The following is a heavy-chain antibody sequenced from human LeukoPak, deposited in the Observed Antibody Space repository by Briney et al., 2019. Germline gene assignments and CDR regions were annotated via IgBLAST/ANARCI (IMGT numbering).Heavy chain of an antibody. D-gene: IGHD6-13*01. J-gene: IGHJ3*02. CDR2: ISSSGDST. CDR1: GFTFSSYT. CDR3: ATSPMGGIAAAGTYFAFDI. V-gene: IGHV3-23*01. Sequence: GGSLSLSCAASGFTFSSYTMYWVRQAQGRGLEWVSGISSSGDSTYYADSVQGRFTISRDNYRNTLYLQMNSLRAEDTAVYYCATSPMGGIAAAGTYFAFDIWGQGTMVTVSS.